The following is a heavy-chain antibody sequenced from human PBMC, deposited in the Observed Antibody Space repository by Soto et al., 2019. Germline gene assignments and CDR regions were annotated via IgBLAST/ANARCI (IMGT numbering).Heavy chain of an antibody. J-gene: IGHJ5*02. CDR3: ARVPPVGATTSRLNNWFDP. D-gene: IGHD1-26*01. CDR1: GGSFSGYY. V-gene: IGHV4-34*01. CDR2: INHSGST. Sequence: PSETLSLTCAVYGGSFSGYYWSWIRQPPGKGLEWIGEINHSGSTNYNPSLKSRVTISVDTSKNQFSLKLSSVTAADTAVYYCARVPPVGATTSRLNNWFDPWGQGTLVTVSS.